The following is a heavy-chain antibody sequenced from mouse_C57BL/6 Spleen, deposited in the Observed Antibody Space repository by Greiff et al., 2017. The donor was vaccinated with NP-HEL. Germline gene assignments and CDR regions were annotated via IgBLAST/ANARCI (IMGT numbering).Heavy chain of an antibody. D-gene: IGHD1-1*01. CDR3: TRDRSIYYYGSRYAMDY. Sequence: EVQRVESGPGLVKPSQSLSLTCSVTGYSITSGYYWNWIRQFPGNKLEWMGYISYDGSNNYNPSLKNRISITRDTSKNQFFLKLNSVTTEDTAMYYCTRDRSIYYYGSRYAMDYWGQGTSVTVSS. V-gene: IGHV3-6*01. J-gene: IGHJ4*01. CDR2: ISYDGSN. CDR1: GYSITSGYY.